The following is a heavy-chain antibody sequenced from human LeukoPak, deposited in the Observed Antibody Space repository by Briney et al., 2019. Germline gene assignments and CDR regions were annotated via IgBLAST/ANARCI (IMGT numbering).Heavy chain of an antibody. D-gene: IGHD3-22*01. CDR1: GGSISSGGYS. Sequence: PSETLSLTCAVSGGSISSGGYSWSWIRQPPGKGLEWIGYIYHSRSTYYNPSLKSRVTISVDRSKNQFSLKLSSVTAADTAVYYCARGSRDYYDSSGTIFDYWGQGTLVTVSS. CDR3: ARGSRDYYDSSGTIFDY. J-gene: IGHJ4*02. V-gene: IGHV4-30-2*01. CDR2: IYHSRST.